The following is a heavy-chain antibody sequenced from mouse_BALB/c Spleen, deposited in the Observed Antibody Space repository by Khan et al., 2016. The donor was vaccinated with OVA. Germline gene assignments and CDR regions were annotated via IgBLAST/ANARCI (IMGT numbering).Heavy chain of an antibody. CDR2: IHYSGTT. Sequence: EVQLQESGPDLVKPSQSLSLTCTVTCYSITSGYSWHWIRQFPGNKLEWMGYIHYSGTTNYNPSLKSRISITRDTSKNQFFLQLNSVTTEDTATYYCARSGTTVIAYWYFDVWGAGTTVTVSS. J-gene: IGHJ1*01. CDR1: CYSITSGYS. CDR3: ARSGTTVIAYWYFDV. V-gene: IGHV3-1*02. D-gene: IGHD1-1*01.